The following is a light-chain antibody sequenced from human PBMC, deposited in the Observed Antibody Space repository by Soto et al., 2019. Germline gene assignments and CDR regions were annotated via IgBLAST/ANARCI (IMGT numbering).Light chain of an antibody. CDR1: QSINNKY. J-gene: IGKJ1*01. CDR2: GVS. Sequence: EIVLTQSPGTLSLSPGERATLSCRASQSINNKYLAWYQQEPGQTPRLLIHGVSIRATGIPDRFSGSGSGTDFTLTISRLEPEDFAVYYCQLYSGSPWTFGQGTKEEIK. CDR3: QLYSGSPWT. V-gene: IGKV3-20*01.